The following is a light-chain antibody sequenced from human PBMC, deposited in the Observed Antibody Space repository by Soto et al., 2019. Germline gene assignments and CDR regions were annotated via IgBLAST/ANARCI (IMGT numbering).Light chain of an antibody. CDR1: SNDVGGYNF. J-gene: IGLJ1*01. Sequence: QSVLTQPPSASGSPVQSVTISCTGTSNDVGGYNFVSWYQQHPGKAPKLMIFEVSKRPSGVPDRFSGSKSGSTASLTVSGLQAEDEADYYCSSYAGNNIYYVFGTGTRSPS. CDR2: EVS. CDR3: SSYAGNNIYYV. V-gene: IGLV2-8*01.